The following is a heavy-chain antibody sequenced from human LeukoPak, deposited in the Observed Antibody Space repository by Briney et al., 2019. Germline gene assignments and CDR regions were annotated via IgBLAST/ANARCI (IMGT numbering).Heavy chain of an antibody. CDR2: IYYSGST. V-gene: IGHV4-59*01. CDR3: ARHVRAGGSGAQFDY. Sequence: PSETLSLTCTVSGGSISSYYWSWIRQPPGKGLEWIGYIYYSGSTSYNPSLKSRVTISVDTSKNQFSLKLSSVTAADTAVYYCARHVRAGGSGAQFDYWGQGTVVTVSS. J-gene: IGHJ4*02. D-gene: IGHD3-10*01. CDR1: GGSISSYY.